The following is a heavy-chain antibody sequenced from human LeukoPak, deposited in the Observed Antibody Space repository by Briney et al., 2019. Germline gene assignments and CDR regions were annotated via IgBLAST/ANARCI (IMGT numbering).Heavy chain of an antibody. V-gene: IGHV4-4*02. CDR2: THHSGVT. CDR3: ARGGDSGAYRRFDY. Sequence: GSLRLSCAASGFTFSSYAMSWVRQAPGKGLEWIGDTHHSGVTNYNASLKSRVTISVDKSKNQLSLELTSVTAADTAVYYCARGGDSGAYRRFDYWGQGTLVTVSS. J-gene: IGHJ4*02. D-gene: IGHD3-10*01. CDR1: GFTFSSYAM.